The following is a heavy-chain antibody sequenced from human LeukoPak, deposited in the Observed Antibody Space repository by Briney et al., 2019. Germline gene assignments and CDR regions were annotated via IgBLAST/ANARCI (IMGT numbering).Heavy chain of an antibody. V-gene: IGHV1-2*02. D-gene: IGHD2-2*01. Sequence: GASVKVSCKASGYTFTDYYMHGVRQAPGQGFEWMGGINLNDGDTNYAQKFQGRVTMTRDTSISTAHMEVSRLRSDDTAVYYCARANFLYCSSSTCLFDYWGQGTLVTVSS. CDR3: ARANFLYCSSSTCLFDY. CDR1: GYTFTDYY. J-gene: IGHJ4*02. CDR2: INLNDGDT.